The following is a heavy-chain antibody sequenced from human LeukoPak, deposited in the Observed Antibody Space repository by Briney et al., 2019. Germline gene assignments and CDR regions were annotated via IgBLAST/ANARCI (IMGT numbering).Heavy chain of an antibody. D-gene: IGHD3-22*01. V-gene: IGHV3-21*01. CDR2: ISSSSSYI. J-gene: IGHJ4*02. CDR1: GFTFSSYS. CDR3: AKDSGMYYYDSSGWDFDY. Sequence: GGSLRLSCAASGFTFSSYSMSWVRQAPGKGLEWVSSISSSSSYIYYAYSVKGRFTISRDNAKNSLYLQMNSLRAEDTAVYYCAKDSGMYYYDSSGWDFDYWGQGTLVTVSS.